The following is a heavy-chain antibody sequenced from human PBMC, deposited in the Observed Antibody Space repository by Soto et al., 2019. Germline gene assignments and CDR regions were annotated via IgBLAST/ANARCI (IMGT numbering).Heavy chain of an antibody. J-gene: IGHJ5*02. CDR2: ISYDGSNK. CDR3: ARDAYSSGWYSGNWFDP. D-gene: IGHD6-19*01. V-gene: IGHV3-30-3*01. Sequence: ESGGGVVQPGRSLRLSCAASGFTFSSYAMHWVRQAPGKGLEWVAVISYDGSNKYYADSVKGRFTISRDNSKNTLYLQMNSLRAEDTAVYYCARDAYSSGWYSGNWFDPWGQGTLVTVSS. CDR1: GFTFSSYA.